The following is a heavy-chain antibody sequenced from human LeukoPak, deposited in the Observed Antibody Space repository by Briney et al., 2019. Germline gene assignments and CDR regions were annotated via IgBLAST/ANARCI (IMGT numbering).Heavy chain of an antibody. CDR1: GGTFSSYA. CDR2: IIPILGIA. J-gene: IGHJ5*02. V-gene: IGHV1-69*04. Sequence: SVKVSCKASGGTFSSYAISWVRQAPGQGLERMGRIIPILGIANYAQKFQGRVTITADKSTSTAYMELSSLRSEDTAVYYCARVSSGFNWFDPWGQGTLVTVSS. CDR3: ARVSSGFNWFDP. D-gene: IGHD6-19*01.